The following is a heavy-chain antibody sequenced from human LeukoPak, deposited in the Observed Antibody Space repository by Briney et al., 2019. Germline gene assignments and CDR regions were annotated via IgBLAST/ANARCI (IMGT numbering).Heavy chain of an antibody. CDR3: AKVLQIIREVTHFDY. J-gene: IGHJ4*02. D-gene: IGHD3-10*01. Sequence: PSGTLRLSCIATGFTSSNYAIHWFRQAPGKGLQWVAFIRSDGNNKYYANSVNGRFIISTENFKNTWYLQMNRRRAEETDLYCCAKVLQIIREVTHFDYWGKGTLVTVSS. V-gene: IGHV3-30*02. CDR1: GFTSSNYA. CDR2: IRSDGNNK.